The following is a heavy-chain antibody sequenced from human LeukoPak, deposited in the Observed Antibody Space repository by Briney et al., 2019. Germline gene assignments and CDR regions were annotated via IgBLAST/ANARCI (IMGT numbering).Heavy chain of an antibody. CDR1: GGTFSSYA. Sequence: ASVKVSCKASGGTFSSYAISWVRQAPGQGLEWMGGIIPIFGTANYAQKFQGRVTITADESTSTAYMELSSLRSEDTAVYYCARSGTRYYYYYYGMDVWGQGTTVTVSS. V-gene: IGHV1-69*13. CDR3: ARSGTRYYYYYYGMDV. J-gene: IGHJ6*02. CDR2: IIPIFGTA. D-gene: IGHD1-1*01.